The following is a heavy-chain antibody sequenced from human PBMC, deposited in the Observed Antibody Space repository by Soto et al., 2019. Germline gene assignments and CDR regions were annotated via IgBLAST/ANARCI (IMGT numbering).Heavy chain of an antibody. CDR2: IKQDGSEK. CDR3: ARDRVPYYDILTGYYYYYYMDV. J-gene: IGHJ6*03. Sequence: GGSLRLSCAASGFTFSSYWMSWVRQAPGKGLEWVANIKQDGSEKYYVDSVKGRFTISRDNAKNSLYLQMNSLRAEDTAVYYCARDRVPYYDILTGYYYYYYMDVWGKGTTVTVSS. CDR1: GFTFSSYW. D-gene: IGHD3-9*01. V-gene: IGHV3-7*01.